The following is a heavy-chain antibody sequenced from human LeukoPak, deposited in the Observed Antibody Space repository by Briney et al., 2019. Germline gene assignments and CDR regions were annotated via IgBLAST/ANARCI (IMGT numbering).Heavy chain of an antibody. V-gene: IGHV1-2*02. CDR2: INPNSGGT. Sequence: GASVKVSCKASGYTFTGYFMHWVRQAPGQGLEWMGWINPNSGGTNYAQKFQGRVTMTRDTSISTAYMELSRLRSDDTAVYYCARSMVRGSRNYYYGMDVWGQGTTVTVSS. J-gene: IGHJ6*02. CDR3: ARSMVRGSRNYYYGMDV. CDR1: GYTFTGYF. D-gene: IGHD3-10*01.